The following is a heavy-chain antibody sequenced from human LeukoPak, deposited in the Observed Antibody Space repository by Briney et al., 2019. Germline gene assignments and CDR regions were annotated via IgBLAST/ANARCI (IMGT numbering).Heavy chain of an antibody. CDR1: GFTFSSYS. V-gene: IGHV3-23*01. CDR3: AKAGSGSYYPQDY. Sequence: PGGSLRLSCAASGFTFSSYSMNSGRQAPGKGLEWVSAISGSGGSTYYADSVKGRFTISRDNSKNTLYLQMNSLRAEDTAVYYCAKAGSGSYYPQDYWGQGTLVTVSS. J-gene: IGHJ4*02. CDR2: ISGSGGST. D-gene: IGHD3-10*01.